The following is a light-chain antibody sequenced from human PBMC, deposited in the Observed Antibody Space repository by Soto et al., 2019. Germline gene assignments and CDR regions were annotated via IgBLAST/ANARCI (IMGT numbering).Light chain of an antibody. V-gene: IGKV3-20*01. CDR1: QSVSSSY. CDR2: DAS. Sequence: EIVLTQSPGTLSLSPGERATLSCRASQSVSSSYLAWYQQKPGQAPRLLIYDASSRATGIPDRFSGSASGTAFTLTISRLEPDDFAVYFCQQYGSSPYTFGQGTKLEI. CDR3: QQYGSSPYT. J-gene: IGKJ2*01.